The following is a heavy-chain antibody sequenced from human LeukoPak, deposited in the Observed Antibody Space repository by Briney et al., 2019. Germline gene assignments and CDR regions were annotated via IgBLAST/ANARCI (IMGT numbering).Heavy chain of an antibody. CDR2: IDTSGST. CDR3: ARDRRSATVNSYYYYYLDV. V-gene: IGHV4-4*07. J-gene: IGHJ6*03. D-gene: IGHD4-11*01. CDR1: YGSISGYF. Sequence: SETLSLTCTLPYGSISGYFWSWVRQTAGKGLEWIGRIDTSGSTNYNASLKSQVTMSVDTSKNQVSLKLTSVTAADTALYFCARDRRSATVNSYYYYYLDVWGKGTTVTVSS.